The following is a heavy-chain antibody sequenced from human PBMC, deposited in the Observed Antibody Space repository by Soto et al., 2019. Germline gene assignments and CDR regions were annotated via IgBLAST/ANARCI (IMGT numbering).Heavy chain of an antibody. D-gene: IGHD3-3*01. Sequence: GGSLRLSCAASGFTFSNAWMSWVRQAPGKGLEWVGRIKSKTDGGTTDYAAPVKGRFTISRDDSKNTLYLQMNSLKTEDTAVYYCTTDNDFWSGPYYFDYWGQGTLVTVSS. V-gene: IGHV3-15*01. J-gene: IGHJ4*02. CDR2: IKSKTDGGTT. CDR3: TTDNDFWSGPYYFDY. CDR1: GFTFSNAW.